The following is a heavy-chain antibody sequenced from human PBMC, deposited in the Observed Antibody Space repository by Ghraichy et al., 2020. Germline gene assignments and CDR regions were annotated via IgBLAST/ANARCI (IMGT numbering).Heavy chain of an antibody. J-gene: IGHJ4*02. D-gene: IGHD3-3*01. CDR2: IYYTGRT. Sequence: ESLNISCTVSGGSVSSGSYYWSWIRQPPGKGLEWIGYIYYTGRTNYNPSLKSRVTISVDTFKNQFSLKLSSVTAADTAVYYCARVERSGSSFDYWGQGALVTVSS. CDR3: ARVERSGSSFDY. CDR1: GGSVSSGSYY. V-gene: IGHV4-61*01.